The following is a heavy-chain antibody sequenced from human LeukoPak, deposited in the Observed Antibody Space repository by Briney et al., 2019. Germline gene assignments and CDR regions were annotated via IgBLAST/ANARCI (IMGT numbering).Heavy chain of an antibody. J-gene: IGHJ3*02. CDR1: GFTFSSYA. D-gene: IGHD1-14*01. Sequence: GGSLRLSCAASGFTFSSYAMHWVRQAPGKGLEWVAVISYDGSNKYYADSVKGRFTISRDNSKNTLYLQMNSLRAEDTAVYYCARGDRYHAFDIWGQGTMVTVSS. CDR3: ARGDRYHAFDI. V-gene: IGHV3-30*04. CDR2: ISYDGSNK.